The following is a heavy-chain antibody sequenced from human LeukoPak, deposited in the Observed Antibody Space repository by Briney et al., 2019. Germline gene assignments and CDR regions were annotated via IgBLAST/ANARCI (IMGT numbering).Heavy chain of an antibody. J-gene: IGHJ3*02. D-gene: IGHD3-10*01. CDR3: ARHHDAGKDDAFHI. Sequence: ASVKVSCKASGYTFTSYGISWVRQAPGQGLEWMGWISAYNGNTNYAQKVQGRVTMTTETSTNTAYMELRSLRSDDTAVYYCARHHDAGKDDAFHIWGQGTMVTVSS. V-gene: IGHV1-18*01. CDR2: ISAYNGNT. CDR1: GYTFTSYG.